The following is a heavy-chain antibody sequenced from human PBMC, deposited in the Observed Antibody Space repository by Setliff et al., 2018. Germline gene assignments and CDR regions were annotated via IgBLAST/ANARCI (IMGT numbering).Heavy chain of an antibody. Sequence: ASVKVSCKASGYTFTSYGISWVRQAPGQGLEWMGWISAYNGNTNYAQKLQGRVTMTTDTSTSTAYMELRSLRAEDTAVYYCARDRKVYYYGSGLDYWGQGALVTVSS. D-gene: IGHD3-10*01. CDR1: GYTFTSYG. CDR3: ARDRKVYYYGSGLDY. V-gene: IGHV1-18*01. CDR2: ISAYNGNT. J-gene: IGHJ4*02.